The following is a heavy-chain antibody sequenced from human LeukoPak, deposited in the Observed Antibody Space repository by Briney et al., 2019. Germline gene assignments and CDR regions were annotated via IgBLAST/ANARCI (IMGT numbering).Heavy chain of an antibody. CDR3: AANRHLRYFDA. CDR1: GGSISGYY. D-gene: IGHD3-9*01. J-gene: IGHJ5*02. CDR2: IYYSGST. V-gene: IGHV4-59*01. Sequence: PSETLSPTCTVSGGSISGYYWNWIRQPPGKGLEWIGYIYYSGSTNYNPTLKSRVTISVDTSKNQFSLKLSSVTAADTAVYYFAANRHLRYFDAWGQGTLVTVSS.